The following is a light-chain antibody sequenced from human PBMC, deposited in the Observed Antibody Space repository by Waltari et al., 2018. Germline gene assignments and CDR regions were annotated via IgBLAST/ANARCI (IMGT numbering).Light chain of an antibody. CDR3: QQYGGSLPYT. V-gene: IGKV3-20*01. CDR1: QSVDNTY. CDR2: AAS. J-gene: IGKJ2*01. Sequence: EIVLTQSPGTLSLSPGERATLSCRASQSVDNTYLAWYQKKPGQAPRLLIFAASSRATGIPYRFSGGGSGTDFTLTISRLEPEDFAVYYCQQYGGSLPYTFGQGTKLEIK.